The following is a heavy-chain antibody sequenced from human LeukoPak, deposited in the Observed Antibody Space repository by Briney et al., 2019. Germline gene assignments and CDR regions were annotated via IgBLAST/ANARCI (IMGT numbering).Heavy chain of an antibody. CDR2: TYYRTKWYN. J-gene: IGHJ4*02. V-gene: IGHV6-1*01. D-gene: IGHD6-19*01. Sequence: PSQTLSLTCAISGDSVSSNSAAWNWIRQSPSRDLEWLGRTYYRTKWYNDYAVSVKSRMTIKSDTSKNQFSLQLKSLTLEDTAVYYCAREGYSSDWAFDCWGQGTLVTVSS. CDR3: AREGYSSDWAFDC. CDR1: GDSVSSNSAA.